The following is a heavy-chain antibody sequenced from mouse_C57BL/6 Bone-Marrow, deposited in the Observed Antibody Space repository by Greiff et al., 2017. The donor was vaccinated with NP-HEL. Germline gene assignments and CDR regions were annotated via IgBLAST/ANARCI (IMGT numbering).Heavy chain of an antibody. D-gene: IGHD1-1*01. CDR2: IDPENGDT. CDR1: GFNIKDDY. Sequence: VQLKESGAELVRPGASVKLSCTASGFNIKDDYMHWVKQRPEQGLEWIGWIDPENGDTEYASKFQGKATIPADTSSNTAYLQLSSLTSEDTAVYYCTTGGSSPYAMDYWGQGTSVTVSS. J-gene: IGHJ4*01. CDR3: TTGGSSPYAMDY. V-gene: IGHV14-4*01.